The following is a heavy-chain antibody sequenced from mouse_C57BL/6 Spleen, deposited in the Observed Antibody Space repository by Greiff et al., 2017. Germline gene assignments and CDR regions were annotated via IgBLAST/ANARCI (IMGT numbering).Heavy chain of an antibody. CDR2: IDPEDGDT. V-gene: IGHV14-2*01. J-gene: IGHJ4*01. CDR1: GFNIKDYY. CDR3: ARYDGYSYNYAMDY. D-gene: IGHD2-3*01. Sequence: VQLQQSGAELVKPGASVKLSCTASGFNIKDYYMHWVKQRTEQGLEWIGRIDPEDGDTKYATKFQGKATITADTSSNTAYLQLSSLTSEDTAVYYCARYDGYSYNYAMDYWGQGTSVTVSS.